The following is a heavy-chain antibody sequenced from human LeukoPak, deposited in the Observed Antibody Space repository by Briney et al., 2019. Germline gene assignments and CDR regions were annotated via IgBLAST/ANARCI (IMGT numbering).Heavy chain of an antibody. V-gene: IGHV6-1*01. CDR1: GDSVSSNTVP. CDR2: TYYRSKWYN. D-gene: IGHD3-16*01. J-gene: IGHJ4*02. Sequence: SQTLSLTCAISGDSVSSNTVPWNWIRQSPSRGLEWLGRTYYRSKWYNDYAVSVRSRITIDADTSTNQFSLQLNSVTPEDTAVYYCARGWGNFDYWGQGALVTVSS. CDR3: ARGWGNFDY.